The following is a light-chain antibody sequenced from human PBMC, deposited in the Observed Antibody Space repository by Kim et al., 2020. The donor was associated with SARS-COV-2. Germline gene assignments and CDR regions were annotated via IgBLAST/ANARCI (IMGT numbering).Light chain of an antibody. Sequence: CVGDIVTITCRASQRICSYFNWSQQKPGKAPNLLIYAAYSLQSGVPSRFSGSGSGTDFTLTISSLQPEDFATYYCQQSYSTWWTFGQGTKVDIK. CDR2: AAY. CDR3: QQSYSTWWT. CDR1: QRICSY. V-gene: IGKV1-39*01. J-gene: IGKJ1*01.